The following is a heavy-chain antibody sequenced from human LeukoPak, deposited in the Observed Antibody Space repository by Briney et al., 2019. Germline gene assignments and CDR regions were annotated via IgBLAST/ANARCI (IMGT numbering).Heavy chain of an antibody. Sequence: GGSLRLSCAASGFTFSSYAMSWVRQAPGEGLEWVSAISGSGGSTYYADSVKGRFTISRDNSKNTLYLQMNSLRAEDTAVYYCAKVFTVTPNFDYWGQGTLVTVSS. D-gene: IGHD4-17*01. V-gene: IGHV3-23*01. CDR1: GFTFSSYA. J-gene: IGHJ4*02. CDR3: AKVFTVTPNFDY. CDR2: ISGSGGST.